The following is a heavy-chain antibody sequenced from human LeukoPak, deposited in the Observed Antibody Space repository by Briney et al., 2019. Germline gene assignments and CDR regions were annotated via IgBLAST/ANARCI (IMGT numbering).Heavy chain of an antibody. V-gene: IGHV3-11*04. CDR3: ASSKPELDY. Sequence: PGGSLRLSCAASGFTFSDYYMSWIRQAPGKGVGGVSYISSSGSTIYYADSVKSRFTISRDNAKNSLYLQMNSLRAEDTAVYYCASSKPELDYWGQGTLVSVSS. CDR1: GFTFSDYY. CDR2: ISSSGSTI. D-gene: IGHD1-14*01. J-gene: IGHJ4*02.